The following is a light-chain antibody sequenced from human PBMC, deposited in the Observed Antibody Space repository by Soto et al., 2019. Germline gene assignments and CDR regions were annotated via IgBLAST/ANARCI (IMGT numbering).Light chain of an antibody. Sequence: DIRMTQSPPSLSASVGDRVTITCQASQDISHFLNWVQHKPGEAPKLLIYEASNLETGVPSRFSGSGSGTDFSLTITTLQPEDIATYYCQQCANFPPLFGGGTKVEI. J-gene: IGKJ4*01. CDR1: QDISHF. CDR3: QQCANFPPL. CDR2: EAS. V-gene: IGKV1-33*01.